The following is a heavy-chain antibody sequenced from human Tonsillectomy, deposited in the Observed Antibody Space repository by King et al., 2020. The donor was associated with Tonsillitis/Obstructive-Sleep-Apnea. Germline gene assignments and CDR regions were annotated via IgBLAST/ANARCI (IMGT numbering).Heavy chain of an antibody. CDR3: ARERRPDFSDYSYMDV. J-gene: IGHJ6*04. V-gene: IGHV4-4*02. CDR2: IYHGGRT. CDR1: GSSIYSSNW. Sequence: VQLQESGPGLVKASGTLSLTCAVSGSSIYSSNWWNWVRQPPGKGLEWIGEIYHGGRTNYNPSLKSRVTISVDKSKNQFSLRLSSVTAADTAVYYCARERRPDFSDYSYMDVWGKGTTVTVSS. D-gene: IGHD4-11*01.